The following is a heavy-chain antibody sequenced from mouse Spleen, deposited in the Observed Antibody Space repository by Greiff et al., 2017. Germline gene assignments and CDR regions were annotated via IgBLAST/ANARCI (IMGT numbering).Heavy chain of an antibody. V-gene: IGHV1-4*01. J-gene: IGHJ1*03. CDR3: ARERAGTFDV. CDR1: GYTFTSYT. CDR2: INPSSGYT. Sequence: QVQLKESGAELARPGASVKMSCKASGYTFTSYTMHWVKQRPGQGLEWIGYINPSSGYTKYNQKFKDKATLTADKSSSTAYMQLSSLTSEDSAVYYCARERAGTFDVWGTGTTVTVSS. D-gene: IGHD3-3*01.